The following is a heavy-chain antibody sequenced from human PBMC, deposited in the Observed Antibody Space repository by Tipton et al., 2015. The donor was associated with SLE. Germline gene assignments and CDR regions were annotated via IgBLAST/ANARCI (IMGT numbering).Heavy chain of an antibody. J-gene: IGHJ5*02. V-gene: IGHV1-2*02. CDR3: ARESDCSGGSCYTGNWFDP. Sequence: QSGAEVKKPGASVKVSCKASGYTFSANYIHWVRRAPGQGLEWMGWINANSGGTKYTQKFQGRVTMTRDKSNRTAYMELMGLRYDDTAVYFCARESDCSGGSCYTGNWFDPWGQGTLVTVAS. CDR2: INANSGGT. D-gene: IGHD2-15*01. CDR1: GYTFSANY.